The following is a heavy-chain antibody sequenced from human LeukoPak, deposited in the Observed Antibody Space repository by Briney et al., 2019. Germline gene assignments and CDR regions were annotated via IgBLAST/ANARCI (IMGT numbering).Heavy chain of an antibody. D-gene: IGHD6-19*01. Sequence: GGSLRLSCAASGFTFSTYAMSWVRQSPGRGLEWVSTISGSGVSPYYADSVKGRFTISRDNSKNTLYLQMNSLRAEDTAVYYCAKARLAVADNSHSDFWGQGTLVTVSS. CDR2: ISGSGVSP. CDR1: GFTFSTYA. V-gene: IGHV3-23*01. J-gene: IGHJ4*02. CDR3: AKARLAVADNSHSDF.